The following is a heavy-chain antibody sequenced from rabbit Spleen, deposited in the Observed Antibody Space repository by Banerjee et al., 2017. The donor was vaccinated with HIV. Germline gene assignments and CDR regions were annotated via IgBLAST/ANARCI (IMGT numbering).Heavy chain of an antibody. V-gene: IGHV1S40*01. CDR2: IYSTSGRT. D-gene: IGHD6-1*01. CDR3: ALCYSNCYHVYAKAFNL. CDR1: GFSFRRTYY. Sequence: SLGECGGDLVKPGGSLTHTRTNSGFSFRRTYYMCWVRQAPGKGLEWIACIYSTSGRTYNASWAKCRFTISKTSSTTLTLQMTSLTAADTATYFCALCYSNCYHVYAKAFNLWGQGTLVTVS. J-gene: IGHJ4*01.